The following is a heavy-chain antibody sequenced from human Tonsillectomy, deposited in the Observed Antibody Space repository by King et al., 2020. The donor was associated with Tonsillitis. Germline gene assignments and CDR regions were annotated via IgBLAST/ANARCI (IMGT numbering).Heavy chain of an antibody. CDR1: GGSINSGSYS. D-gene: IGHD2-21*01. CDR3: ASRASTDY. CDR2: MYTSGSA. V-gene: IGHV4-61*02. J-gene: IGHJ4*02. Sequence: VQLQESGPGLVKPSQTLSLTCTVSGGSINSGSYSWGWIRQPAGRGLEWIGRMYTSGSATYNPSLKNRATLSVDTSKNQFSLKLSSVTAADTAIYYCASRASTDYWGQGVLVTVSS.